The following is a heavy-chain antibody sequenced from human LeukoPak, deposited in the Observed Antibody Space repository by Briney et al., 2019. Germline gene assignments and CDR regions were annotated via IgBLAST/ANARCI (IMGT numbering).Heavy chain of an antibody. CDR2: IYDSGKN. J-gene: IGHJ4*02. V-gene: IGHV4-59*01. D-gene: IGHD3-16*01. CDR1: GDSISSFY. Sequence: PSETLSLNCTVSGDSISSFYWSWIGQPPGQGLEWFGYIYDSGKNNYHASLISRVTISVDAPKIHSSPEPASVGHAGAALYYWGSGGGTLGYWGQGTLATVSS. CDR3: GSGGGTLGY.